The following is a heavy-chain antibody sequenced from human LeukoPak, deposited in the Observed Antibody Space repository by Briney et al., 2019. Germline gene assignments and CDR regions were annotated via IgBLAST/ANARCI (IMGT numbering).Heavy chain of an antibody. V-gene: IGHV1-18*01. CDR2: ISAYKGNT. J-gene: IGHJ2*01. D-gene: IGHD2-15*01. Sequence: ASVKVSCKASGYPFASYGISWVRQAPGQGLEWMGWISAYKGNTNYAPKFQGRVTMTTDTSTSTAYMELRSLRSDDTAVYYCARDHGGKVDRYFDLWGRGTLVTVSS. CDR1: GYPFASYG. CDR3: ARDHGGKVDRYFDL.